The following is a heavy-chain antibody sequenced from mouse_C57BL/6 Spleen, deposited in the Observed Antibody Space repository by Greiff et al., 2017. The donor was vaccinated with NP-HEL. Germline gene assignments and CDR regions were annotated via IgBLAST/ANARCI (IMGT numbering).Heavy chain of an antibody. V-gene: IGHV2-2*01. Sequence: VMLVESGPGLVQPSQSLSITCTVSGFSLTSYGVHWVRQSPGKGLEWLGVIWSGGSTDYNAAFISRLSISKDNSKSQVFFKMNSLQADDTAIYYCARNEACRGYYAMDYWGQGTSVTVSS. J-gene: IGHJ4*01. CDR2: IWSGGST. CDR3: ARNEACRGYYAMDY. D-gene: IGHD6-1*01. CDR1: GFSLTSYG.